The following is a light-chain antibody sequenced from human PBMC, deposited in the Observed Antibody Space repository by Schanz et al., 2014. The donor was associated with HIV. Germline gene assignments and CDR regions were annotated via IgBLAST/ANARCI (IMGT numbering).Light chain of an antibody. CDR1: SSNFRSNA. CDR3: AAWDDSLNGWV. Sequence: QSVLTQPPSASGTPGQRVTISCSGSSSNFRSNAVNWYQQLPGTAPKLLMYANNQRASGVPDRFSGSGSGTSASLAISGLQSDDEADYYCAAWDDSLNGWVFGGGTKVTVL. CDR2: ANN. V-gene: IGLV1-44*01. J-gene: IGLJ3*02.